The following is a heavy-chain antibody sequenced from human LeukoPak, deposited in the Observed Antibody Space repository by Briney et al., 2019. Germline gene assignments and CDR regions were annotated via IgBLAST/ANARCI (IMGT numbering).Heavy chain of an antibody. Sequence: KPSETLSLTCAVYGGSISSSSYYWGWIRQPPGKGLEWIGSIYYSGSTYYNPSLKSRVTISVDTSKNQFSLKLSSVTAADTAVYYCARHPIIVGATNGVKLIDYWGQGTLVTVSS. J-gene: IGHJ4*02. CDR3: ARHPIIVGATNGVKLIDY. D-gene: IGHD1-26*01. CDR2: IYYSGST. V-gene: IGHV4-39*01. CDR1: GGSISSSSYY.